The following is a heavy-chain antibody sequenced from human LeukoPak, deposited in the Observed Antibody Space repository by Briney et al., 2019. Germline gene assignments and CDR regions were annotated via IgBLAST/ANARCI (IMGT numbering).Heavy chain of an antibody. CDR1: GGSISRYY. D-gene: IGHD3-22*01. Sequence: SETLSLTCAVSGGSISRYYWTWIRQPPGKALEWIGYISYSGSTNYNPSPKSRVTVSVDTSKNQFSLKLSSVTAADTAMYYCAGWAYDSSGYRLDYWGQGTLVTVSS. CDR2: ISYSGST. J-gene: IGHJ4*02. V-gene: IGHV4-59*01. CDR3: AGWAYDSSGYRLDY.